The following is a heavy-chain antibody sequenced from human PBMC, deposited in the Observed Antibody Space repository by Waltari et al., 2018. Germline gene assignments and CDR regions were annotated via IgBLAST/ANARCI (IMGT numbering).Heavy chain of an antibody. CDR1: GGSFSDYW. D-gene: IGHD3-16*01. CDR2: INHSGST. CDR3: ARGRDYVWNLL. Sequence: QVQLQQWGAGLLKPSETLSLTCAVYGGSFSDYWWSWIRQPPGKGLEWIREINHSGSTNYNPSLKSRVTMSVDTSKNQFSLNLNSVTAADTAVYYCARGRDYVWNLLWGQGTLVTVSS. J-gene: IGHJ4*02. V-gene: IGHV4-34*01.